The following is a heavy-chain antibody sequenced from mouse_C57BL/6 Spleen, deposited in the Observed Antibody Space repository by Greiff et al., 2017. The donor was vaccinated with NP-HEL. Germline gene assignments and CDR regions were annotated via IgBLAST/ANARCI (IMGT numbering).Heavy chain of an antibody. V-gene: IGHV1-59*01. CDR1: GYTFTSYW. CDR2: IDPSDSYT. J-gene: IGHJ3*01. Sequence: VQLQQPGAELVRPGTSVKLSCKASGYTFTSYWMHWVKQRPGQGLEWIGVIDPSDSYTNYNQKFKGKATLTVDTSSTTSYMLLSSLTSEYSAVYYCARRWYSIWFSFWGQGTLVTVSA. D-gene: IGHD1-1*02. CDR3: ARRWYSIWFSF.